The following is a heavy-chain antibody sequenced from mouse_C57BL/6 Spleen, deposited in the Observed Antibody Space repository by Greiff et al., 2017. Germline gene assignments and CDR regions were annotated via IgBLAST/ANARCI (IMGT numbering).Heavy chain of an antibody. Sequence: VKVVESGPGLVAPSQSLSITCTVSGFSLTSYAISWVRQPPGKGLEWLGVIWTGGGTNYNSALKSRLSISKDNSKSQVFLKMNSLQTDDTARYYCASSNNYAMDYWGQGTSVTVSS. CDR2: IWTGGGT. J-gene: IGHJ4*01. V-gene: IGHV2-9-1*01. CDR3: ASSNNYAMDY. CDR1: GFSLTSYA.